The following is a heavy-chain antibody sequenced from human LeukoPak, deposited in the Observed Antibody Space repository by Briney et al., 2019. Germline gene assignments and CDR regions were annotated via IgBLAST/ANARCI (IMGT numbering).Heavy chain of an antibody. CDR3: ARDLGIVVVVAATDYYYGMDV. CDR2: ISAYNGNT. Sequence: ASVKVSCKASGYTFTSYGISWVRQAPGQGLEWMGWISAYNGNTNYAQKLQGRVTMTTDTSTSTAYMELRSLRSDDTAVYYCARDLGIVVVVAATDYYYGMDVWGQGTTVTVSS. D-gene: IGHD2-15*01. V-gene: IGHV1-18*01. CDR1: GYTFTSYG. J-gene: IGHJ6*02.